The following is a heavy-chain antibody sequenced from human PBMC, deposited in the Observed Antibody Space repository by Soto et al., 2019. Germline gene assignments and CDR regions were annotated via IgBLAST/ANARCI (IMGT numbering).Heavy chain of an antibody. J-gene: IGHJ5*02. D-gene: IGHD3-10*01. CDR3: ARAVAPYFGTWFDP. CDR1: GGSITSGNSYA. CDR2: ISHTVST. V-gene: IGHV4-30-2*01. Sequence: SSETLSLTCAVSGGSITSGNSYAWSWIRQPPGKGLEWIGSISHTVSTSYNPSLKSRLTMSVDKSKNQFSLRLSSVTAADMAVYYCARAVAPYFGTWFDPWGQGILVTVSS.